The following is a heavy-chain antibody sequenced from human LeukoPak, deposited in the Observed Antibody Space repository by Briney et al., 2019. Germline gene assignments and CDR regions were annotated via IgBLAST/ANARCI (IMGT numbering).Heavy chain of an antibody. D-gene: IGHD5/OR15-5a*01. J-gene: IGHJ4*02. V-gene: IGHV4-31*02. CDR2: FYYSGST. Sequence: SQTLSLTCSVSGGSISSGGYYWTWIRQHPGKGLEWIGDFYYSGSTHYNPSLKSRLSISGDTSKNQFSLRLTSVTAADTAVYYCARGIMSTVAYFGYWGQGSLVTVSS. CDR3: ARGIMSTVAYFGY. CDR1: GGSISSGGYY.